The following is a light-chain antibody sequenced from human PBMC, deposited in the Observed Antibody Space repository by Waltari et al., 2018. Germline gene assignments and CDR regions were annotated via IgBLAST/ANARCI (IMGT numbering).Light chain of an antibody. J-gene: IGKJ2*01. V-gene: IGKV3-11*01. CDR3: QQRSNWTPHT. CDR2: DAS. Sequence: EIVLTQSPDTLSLSPGDTATLSCRASQSVGSYLAWYQQKPGHPPRLLIYDASIRATGVPDRIRGSGSGTDFTLTISSLEAEDFAVYFCQQRSNWTPHTFGQGARLDIK. CDR1: QSVGSY.